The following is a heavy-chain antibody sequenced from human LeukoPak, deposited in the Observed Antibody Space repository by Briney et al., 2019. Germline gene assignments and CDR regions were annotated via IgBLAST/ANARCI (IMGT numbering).Heavy chain of an antibody. D-gene: IGHD2-2*01. CDR3: ASQTSDKAFDG. V-gene: IGHV3-7*05. J-gene: IGHJ4*02. CDR2: IKKDGSER. CDR1: GFSFSSYW. Sequence: GGSLRLSCGASGFSFSSYWMSWVRQAPGKGLEWVANIKKDGSERNFAETVKGRFTISRDNAKNSLYLQMNSLRVEDTAVYYCASQTSDKAFDGWGQGTLVSVSS.